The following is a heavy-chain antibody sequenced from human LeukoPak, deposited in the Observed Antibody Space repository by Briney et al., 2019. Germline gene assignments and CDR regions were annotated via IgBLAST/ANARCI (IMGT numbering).Heavy chain of an antibody. Sequence: SETLSLTCSVSGDSITGYYWGWVRQPPGKGLEWIGDIYSTGKTYYNSSLKSRVTISLDTSKNQFSLKLSSVTAADTAVYYCARVSPLHNRNLYYYYMDVWGKGTTVTISS. CDR1: GDSITGYY. CDR2: IYSTGKT. CDR3: ARVSPLHNRNLYYYYMDV. V-gene: IGHV4-39*07. D-gene: IGHD2/OR15-2a*01. J-gene: IGHJ6*03.